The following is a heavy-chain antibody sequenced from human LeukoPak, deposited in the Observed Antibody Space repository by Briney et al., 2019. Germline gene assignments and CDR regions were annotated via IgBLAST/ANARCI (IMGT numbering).Heavy chain of an antibody. CDR1: GGSISSFY. Sequence: SETLSLTCTVSGGSISSFYWSWLRQPPGKGLEWVGYIHYSGSTNSNPSLKSRVTISVHTSKNQFSLKLSSVTAADTAVYYCARYSYGYDFDYWGQGTLVTVSS. CDR3: ARYSYGYDFDY. CDR2: IHYSGST. J-gene: IGHJ4*02. D-gene: IGHD5-18*01. V-gene: IGHV4-59*01.